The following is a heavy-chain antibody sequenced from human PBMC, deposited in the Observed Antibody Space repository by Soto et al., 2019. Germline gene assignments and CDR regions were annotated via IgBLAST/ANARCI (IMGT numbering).Heavy chain of an antibody. CDR2: INPSGGST. Sequence: ASVKVSCKASGYTFSDYYIHWVRQAPGQGLEWMGWINPSGGSTSYAQKFQGRVTMTRDTSTSTVYMELSSLRSEDTAVYYCARGNPVLRFLEWPHPRSFFDPWGQGTLVTVSS. CDR1: GYTFSDYY. J-gene: IGHJ5*02. V-gene: IGHV1-46*01. D-gene: IGHD3-3*01. CDR3: ARGNPVLRFLEWPHPRSFFDP.